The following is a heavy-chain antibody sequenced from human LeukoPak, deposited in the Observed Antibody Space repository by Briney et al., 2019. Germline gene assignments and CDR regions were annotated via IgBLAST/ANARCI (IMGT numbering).Heavy chain of an antibody. J-gene: IGHJ4*02. CDR3: ARGGTATILPFDY. CDR1: GGSISSSSYY. CDR2: IYYSGST. D-gene: IGHD5-24*01. Sequence: SETLSLTCTVSGGSISSSSYYWGWVRQPPGKGLEWIGSIYYSGSTYYNPSLKSRVTISVDTSKNQFSLKLSSVTAADTAVYYCARGGTATILPFDYWGQGTLVTVSS. V-gene: IGHV4-39*07.